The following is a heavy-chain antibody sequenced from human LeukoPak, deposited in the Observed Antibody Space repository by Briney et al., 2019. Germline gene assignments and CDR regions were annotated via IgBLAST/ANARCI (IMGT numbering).Heavy chain of an antibody. Sequence: GGSLRLSCAASGFTFSTYAMSWVRQAPGKGLECVSAIGGSSGSTNYADSVKGRFTISRDSSKTTVYLQMNSLRAEDTGVYYCAKDRCSTTSCYLLYYWGQGTLVTVSS. J-gene: IGHJ4*02. D-gene: IGHD2-2*01. CDR3: AKDRCSTTSCYLLYY. CDR2: IGGSSGST. V-gene: IGHV3-23*01. CDR1: GFTFSTYA.